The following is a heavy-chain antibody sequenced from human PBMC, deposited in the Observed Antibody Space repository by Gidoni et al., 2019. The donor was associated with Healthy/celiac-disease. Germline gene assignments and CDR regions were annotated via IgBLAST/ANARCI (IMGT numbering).Heavy chain of an antibody. D-gene: IGHD2-2*01. J-gene: IGHJ4*02. CDR1: GYSFTSYW. V-gene: IGHV5-51*03. Sequence: EVQLVPSGAEVKMPGESLKISCKGSGYSFTSYWIGWVRQMPGKGLEWMGIIYPGDSDTRYSPSCQGQVTISADKSISTAYLQWSSLKASDTAMYYCASIDHSCSSTSCYDPLGYWGQGTLVTVSS. CDR3: ASIDHSCSSTSCYDPLGY. CDR2: IYPGDSDT.